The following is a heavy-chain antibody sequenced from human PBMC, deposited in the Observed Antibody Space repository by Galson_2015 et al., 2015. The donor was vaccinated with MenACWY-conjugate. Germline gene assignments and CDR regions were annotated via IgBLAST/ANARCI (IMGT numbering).Heavy chain of an antibody. Sequence: QSGAEVKEPGESLKISCKGSGYSFPTYWIGWVRQMPGKGLEWMGIIYPGDSDSRYSPSFRGQVTMSVDKSTSTAYLQWNSLKASDSAIYYCARTTPAVAGTLGFDPWGQGTLVTVSS. CDR2: IYPGDSDS. V-gene: IGHV5-51*01. CDR3: ARTTPAVAGTLGFDP. CDR1: GYSFPTYW. D-gene: IGHD6-19*01. J-gene: IGHJ5*02.